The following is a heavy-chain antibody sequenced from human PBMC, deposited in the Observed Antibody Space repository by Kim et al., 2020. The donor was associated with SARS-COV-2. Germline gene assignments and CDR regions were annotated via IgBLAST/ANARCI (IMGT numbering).Heavy chain of an antibody. CDR3: TTDGD. Sequence: GGSLRLSCAASGFTFSNAWMSWVRQAPGKGLEWVGLIKSKTDGGTTDYAAPVKGRFTISRDDSKNTLYLQMNSLKTEDTAVYYCTTDGDWGQGTLVTVSS. CDR2: IKSKTDGGTT. J-gene: IGHJ4*02. D-gene: IGHD3-16*01. V-gene: IGHV3-15*01. CDR1: GFTFSNAW.